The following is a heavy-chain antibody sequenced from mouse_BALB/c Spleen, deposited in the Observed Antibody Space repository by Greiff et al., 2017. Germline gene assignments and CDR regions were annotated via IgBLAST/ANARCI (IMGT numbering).Heavy chain of an antibody. V-gene: IGHV1-18*01. J-gene: IGHJ4*01. CDR3: AKYGNYEDAMDY. CDR1: GYSFTGYT. Sequence: EVKLMESGPELVKPGASMKISCKASGYSFTGYTMNWVKQSHGKNLEWIGLINPYNGGTSYNQKFKGKATLTVDKSSSTAYMELLSLTSEDSAVYYCAKYGNYEDAMDYWGQGTSVTVSS. CDR2: INPYNGGT. D-gene: IGHD2-10*02.